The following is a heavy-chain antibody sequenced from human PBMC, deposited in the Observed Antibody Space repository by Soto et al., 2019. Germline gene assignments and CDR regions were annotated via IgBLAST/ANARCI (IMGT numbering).Heavy chain of an antibody. CDR2: ISGSGGST. D-gene: IGHD3-10*01. V-gene: IGHV3-23*01. CDR3: AKPREVTGRGRFDY. Sequence: GGSLRLSCAASGFTFTNHSMAWVRQAPEEGLEWVSVISGSGGSTYYADSVKGRFTISRDNSKNTLYLQMNSLRTEDTAVYYCAKPREVTGRGRFDYWSQGTLVTVSS. J-gene: IGHJ4*02. CDR1: GFTFTNHS.